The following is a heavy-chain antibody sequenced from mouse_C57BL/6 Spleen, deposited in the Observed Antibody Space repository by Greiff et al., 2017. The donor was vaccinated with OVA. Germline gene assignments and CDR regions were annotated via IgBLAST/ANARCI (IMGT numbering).Heavy chain of an antibody. CDR3: ARALGGVLDY. D-gene: IGHD4-1*01. CDR1: GYSITSGYY. CDR2: ISYDGSN. Sequence: EVHLVESGPGLVKPSQSLSLTCSVTGYSITSGYYWNWIRQFPGNKLEWMGYISYDGSNNYNPSLKNRISITRDTSKNQFFLKLNSVTTEDTATYYCARALGGVLDYWGQGTTLTVSS. V-gene: IGHV3-6*01. J-gene: IGHJ2*01.